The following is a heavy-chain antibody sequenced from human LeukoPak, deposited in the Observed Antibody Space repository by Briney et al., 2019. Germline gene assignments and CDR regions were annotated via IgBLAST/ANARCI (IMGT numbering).Heavy chain of an antibody. Sequence: GGSLRLSCAASGFTFSSYAMHWVRQAPGKGLEWVAVISYGGSNKYYADSVKGRFTISRDNSKNTLYLQMNSLRAEDTAVYYCAKSGYSSSSAYWGQGTLVTVSS. CDR3: AKSGYSSSSAY. D-gene: IGHD6-6*01. J-gene: IGHJ4*02. CDR2: ISYGGSNK. CDR1: GFTFSSYA. V-gene: IGHV3-30-3*02.